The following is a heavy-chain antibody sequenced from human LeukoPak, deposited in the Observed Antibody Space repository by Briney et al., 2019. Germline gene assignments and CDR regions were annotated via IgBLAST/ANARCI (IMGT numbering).Heavy chain of an antibody. D-gene: IGHD1-14*01. J-gene: IGHJ4*02. CDR1: GYSFSSYG. CDR3: ARGYKPPDFDY. CDR2: ISAYSGNT. Sequence: GASVKVSCKASGYSFSSYGITWVRQAPGQGLEWMGWISAYSGNTNYAQNLQGRVTMTTDTSTSTAYMELRTLTPDDTAVYYCARGYKPPDFDYWGQGTLVTVSS. V-gene: IGHV1-18*01.